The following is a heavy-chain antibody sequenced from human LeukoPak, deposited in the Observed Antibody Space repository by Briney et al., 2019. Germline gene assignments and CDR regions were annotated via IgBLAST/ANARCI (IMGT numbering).Heavy chain of an antibody. CDR3: ARDLRRGIQLWLL. CDR2: INPNSGGT. V-gene: IGHV1-2*02. J-gene: IGHJ4*02. D-gene: IGHD5-18*01. CDR1: EYTFTGYY. Sequence: RASVKVSCKASEYTFTGYYMHWVRQAPGQGLEWMGWINPNSGGTNYAQKFQGRVTMTRDTSISTAYMELSRLRSDDTAVYYCARDLRRGIQLWLLWGQGTLVTVSS.